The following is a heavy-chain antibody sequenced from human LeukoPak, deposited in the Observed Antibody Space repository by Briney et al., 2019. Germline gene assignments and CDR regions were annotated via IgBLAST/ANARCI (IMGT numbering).Heavy chain of an antibody. CDR3: ARSLGHYQSGGYIFVDH. CDR1: GGSLSSRSYY. Sequence: SETLSVTCTVSGGSLSSRSYYWGWIRLPRGKGLEWIASLSSGGNTYSNPSLESRVSISLDTSKNQFSLTLTSGTAADTAVYYCARSLGHYQSGGYIFVDHWGQGALVTVSS. V-gene: IGHV4-39*07. D-gene: IGHD5-18*01. CDR2: LSSGGNT. J-gene: IGHJ4*02.